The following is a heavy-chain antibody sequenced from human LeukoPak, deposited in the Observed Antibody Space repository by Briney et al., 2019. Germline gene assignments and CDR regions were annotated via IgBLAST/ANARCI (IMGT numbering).Heavy chain of an antibody. CDR2: ISAYNGNT. Sequence: ASVKVSCKASGYTFTSYGISWVRQAPGQGLEWMGWISAYNGNTNYAQKLQGRVTMTTDTSTSTAYMELRSLRSDDTAVYYCARFKSPHDYIWGSLALWGQGTLVTVSS. D-gene: IGHD3-16*01. CDR3: ARFKSPHDYIWGSLAL. J-gene: IGHJ4*02. V-gene: IGHV1-18*01. CDR1: GYTFTSYG.